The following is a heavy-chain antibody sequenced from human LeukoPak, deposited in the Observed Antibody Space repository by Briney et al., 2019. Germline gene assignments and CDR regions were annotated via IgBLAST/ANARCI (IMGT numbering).Heavy chain of an antibody. D-gene: IGHD2-2*01. CDR2: VNEHGSNT. J-gene: IGHJ6*02. Sequence: PGGSRILSCEASGFTFNQFWMHWVRQAPGKGLVWVSRVNEHGSNTHYAGAVKGRFTVSRDNSKNTLYLQMNSLRAEDTAVYYCARDPEDIVVVPAAAIYYYYGMDVWGQGTTVTVSS. CDR3: ARDPEDIVVVPAAAIYYYYGMDV. CDR1: GFTFNQFW. V-gene: IGHV3-74*01.